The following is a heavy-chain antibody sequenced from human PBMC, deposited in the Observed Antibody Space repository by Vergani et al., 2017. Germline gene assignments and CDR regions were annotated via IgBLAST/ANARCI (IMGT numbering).Heavy chain of an antibody. J-gene: IGHJ6*03. Sequence: QVQLVQSGAEVKKPGASVKVSCKASGYTFTSYGISWVRQAPGQGLEWMGWISAYNGNTNYAQKLQGRVTMTTDTSTSPAYMELRSLRSDDTAVYYCARAFTIFGVVIPSLNYYYYMDVWGKGTTVTVSS. CDR3: ARAFTIFGVVIPSLNYYYYMDV. CDR2: ISAYNGNT. D-gene: IGHD3-3*01. CDR1: GYTFTSYG. V-gene: IGHV1-18*01.